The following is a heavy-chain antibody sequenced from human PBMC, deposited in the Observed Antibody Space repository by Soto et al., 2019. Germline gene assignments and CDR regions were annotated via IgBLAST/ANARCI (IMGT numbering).Heavy chain of an antibody. CDR1: GFTFSSYG. CDR2: ISYDGSNK. J-gene: IGHJ4*02. CDR3: AKEDGDRYDSSGYYLDY. D-gene: IGHD3-22*01. Sequence: GGSLRLSCAASGFTFSSYGMHWVRQAPGKGLEWVAVISYDGSNKYYADSVKGRFTISRDNSKNTLYLQMNSLRAEDTAVYYCAKEDGDRYDSSGYYLDYWGQGTLVTVSS. V-gene: IGHV3-30*18.